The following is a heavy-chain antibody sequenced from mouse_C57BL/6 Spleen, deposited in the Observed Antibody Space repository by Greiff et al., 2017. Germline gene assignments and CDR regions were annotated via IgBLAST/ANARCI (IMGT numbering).Heavy chain of an antibody. CDR3: ARAYSNHYYAMDY. CDR2: ISSGSSTI. D-gene: IGHD2-5*01. CDR1: GFTFSDYG. Sequence: EVMLVESGGGLVKPGGSLKLSCAASGFTFSDYGMHWVRQAPEKGLEWVAYISSGSSTIYYADTVKGRFTISRDNAKNTLCLQMTSLRSEDTAMYYCARAYSNHYYAMDYWGQGTSVTVSS. V-gene: IGHV5-17*01. J-gene: IGHJ4*01.